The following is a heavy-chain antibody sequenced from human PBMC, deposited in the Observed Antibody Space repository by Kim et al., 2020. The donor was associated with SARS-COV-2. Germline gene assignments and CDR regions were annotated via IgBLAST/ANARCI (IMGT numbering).Heavy chain of an antibody. CDR3: ARRRGYCSGGTCYLYF. Sequence: SETLSLTCSVSGGSISSSTDYWGWLRQPPGKGLEYIGVVYKSGSSYYNPSLTSRVTISVDTSKNQFSLRLSSVTAADPAVYYCARRRGYCSGGTCYLYF. CDR1: GGSISSSTDY. V-gene: IGHV4-39*01. CDR2: VYKSGSS. D-gene: IGHD2-15*01. J-gene: IGHJ4*01.